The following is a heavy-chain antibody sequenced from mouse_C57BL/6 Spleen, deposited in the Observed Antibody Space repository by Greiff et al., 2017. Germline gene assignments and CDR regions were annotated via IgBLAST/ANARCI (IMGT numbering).Heavy chain of an antibody. CDR3: ARDLWDGYEDGYEDY. Sequence: EVQLQQSGPGLVKPSQSLSLTCSVTGYSITSGYYWNWIRQFPGNKLEWMGYISYDGSNNYNPSLKNRISITRDTAKNQFFLKLNSVTTEDTATYYCARDLWDGYEDGYEDYWGQGTTLTVSS. D-gene: IGHD2-2*01. CDR2: ISYDGSN. V-gene: IGHV3-6*01. J-gene: IGHJ2*01. CDR1: GYSITSGYY.